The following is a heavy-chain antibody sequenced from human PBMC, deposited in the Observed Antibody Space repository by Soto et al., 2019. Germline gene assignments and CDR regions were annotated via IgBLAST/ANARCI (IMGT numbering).Heavy chain of an antibody. CDR3: ARPSGDYDNYYYYGLDV. CDR2: IKEDGSEK. Sequence: GGSLRLSCAASGFTFSSYWMNWVRQAPGKGLEWVANIKEDGSEKYYVDSVKGRFTISRDNAKNSLYLQMNSLRAADTAVYYCARPSGDYDNYYYYGLDVWGQGTTVTVSS. D-gene: IGHD4-17*01. J-gene: IGHJ6*02. V-gene: IGHV3-7*05. CDR1: GFTFSSYW.